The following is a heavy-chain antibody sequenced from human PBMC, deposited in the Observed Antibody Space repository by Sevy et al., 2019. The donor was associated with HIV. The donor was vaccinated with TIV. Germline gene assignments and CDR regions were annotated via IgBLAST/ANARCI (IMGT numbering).Heavy chain of an antibody. V-gene: IGHV3-7*03. CDR3: ANKGGSRPTDAFDS. J-gene: IGHJ3*01. CDR1: GFSFSWYW. CDR2: IRQDGSEK. D-gene: IGHD3-10*01. Sequence: GGSLRLSCAASGFSFSWYWMSWVRQTPEKGLEWVANIRQDGSEKNYVDSVKGRFTISRDNAKNSLYLQMNGLRAEDMAVYYCANKGGSRPTDAFDSWGQGTMVTVSS.